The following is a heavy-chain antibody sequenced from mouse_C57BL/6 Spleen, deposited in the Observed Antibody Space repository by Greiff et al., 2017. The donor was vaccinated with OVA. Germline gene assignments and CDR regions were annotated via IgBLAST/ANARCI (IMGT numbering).Heavy chain of an antibody. CDR1: GYAFTNYL. CDR2: INPGSGGT. CDR3: ARSRGYYDGVFDY. Sequence: VQLQQSGAELVRPGTSVKVSCKASGYAFTNYLIEWVQQRPGQGLEWIGVINPGSGGTNYNEKFKGKATLTADKSSSTAYMQLSSLTSEDSAVYFCARSRGYYDGVFDYWGQGTTLTVSS. D-gene: IGHD1-1*01. V-gene: IGHV1-54*01. J-gene: IGHJ2*01.